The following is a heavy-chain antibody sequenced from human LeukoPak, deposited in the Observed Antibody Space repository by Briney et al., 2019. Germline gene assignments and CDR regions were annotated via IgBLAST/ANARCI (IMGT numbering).Heavy chain of an antibody. Sequence: GGSLRLSCAASGFTFISYGMHWVRQAPGKGLEWVAFIRYDGSNKYYADSVKGRFTISRDNSKNTLYLQMNSLRADDTAVYYCAKDRGWATVTTYDYWGQGTLVTVSS. V-gene: IGHV3-30*02. CDR1: GFTFISYG. CDR2: IRYDGSNK. J-gene: IGHJ4*02. CDR3: AKDRGWATVTTYDY. D-gene: IGHD4-11*01.